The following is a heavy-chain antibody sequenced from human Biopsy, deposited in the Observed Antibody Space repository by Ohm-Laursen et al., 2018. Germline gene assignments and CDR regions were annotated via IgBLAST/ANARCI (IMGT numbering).Heavy chain of an antibody. D-gene: IGHD3-22*01. Sequence: SLRLSCSASGFTFSSYAMSWVRQAPGEGLEWVSAITSSGDTTYYSDSVKGRFTISRDSSKNTLHLQMNSLRAEDTAVYYCAKDQGYYYDRSVYYYFDYWGQGTLVTVSS. CDR3: AKDQGYYYDRSVYYYFDY. CDR2: ITSSGDTT. CDR1: GFTFSSYA. V-gene: IGHV3-23*01. J-gene: IGHJ4*02.